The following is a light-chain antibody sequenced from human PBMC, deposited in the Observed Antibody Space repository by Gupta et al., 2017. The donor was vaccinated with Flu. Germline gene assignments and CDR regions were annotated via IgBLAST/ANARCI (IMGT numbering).Light chain of an antibody. Sequence: DILVTQFPHSLAVSLGERATIKCRSSQNLLYNSNNKNYLAWFQQKPGQPPKLLIYWASIRESGVPDRFSGSGSGTDFTLTINSLQAEDVAVYYCQQYYGAPYSFGQGTKLEIK. V-gene: IGKV4-1*01. J-gene: IGKJ2*03. CDR3: QQYYGAPYS. CDR2: WAS. CDR1: QNLLYNSNNKNY.